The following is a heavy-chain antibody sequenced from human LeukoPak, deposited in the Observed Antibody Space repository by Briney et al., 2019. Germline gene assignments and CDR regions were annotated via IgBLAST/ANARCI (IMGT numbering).Heavy chain of an antibody. CDR2: ISASGGST. V-gene: IGHV3-23*01. J-gene: IGHJ4*02. CDR1: GFTLSSYA. CDR3: AKNSVGYCSSTSCPFYFDY. Sequence: PGGSLRLSCAASGFTLSSYAMSWVRQAPGKGLEWVSSISASGGSTNYADSVKGRFTISRDNSKNTLYLQMNSLRAEDTAVYYCAKNSVGYCSSTSCPFYFDYWGQGTLVTVSS. D-gene: IGHD2-2*01.